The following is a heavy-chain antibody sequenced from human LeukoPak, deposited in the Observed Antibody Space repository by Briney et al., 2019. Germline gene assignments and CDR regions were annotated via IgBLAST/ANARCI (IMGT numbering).Heavy chain of an antibody. J-gene: IGHJ4*02. Sequence: GGSLRLSCSASGFTFSSYSMHWVRQAPGKGLEYVSGISSNGGNTYYADSVKGRFIISRDNSKNTLFPQMSSLRLEDTAVYFCVKLSSRVSQTIDYWGQGTLVTVSS. CDR3: VKLSSRVSQTIDY. D-gene: IGHD6-13*01. CDR2: ISSNGGNT. V-gene: IGHV3-64D*09. CDR1: GFTFSSYS.